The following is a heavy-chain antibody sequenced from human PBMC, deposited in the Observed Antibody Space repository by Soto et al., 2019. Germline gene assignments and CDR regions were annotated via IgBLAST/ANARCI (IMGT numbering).Heavy chain of an antibody. J-gene: IGHJ5*02. Sequence: QVQLVESGGGVVQPGRSLRLSCAASGFTFSNYDMHWVRQAPDKGLEWVAAISYDGSNKYYADSVKGRFTISRDNSKNTLYLQLNSLRAEDTAVYYCVRNFQGLTWGQGTLVTVSS. CDR1: GFTFSNYD. CDR3: VRNFQGLT. CDR2: ISYDGSNK. V-gene: IGHV3-30-3*01. D-gene: IGHD3-16*01.